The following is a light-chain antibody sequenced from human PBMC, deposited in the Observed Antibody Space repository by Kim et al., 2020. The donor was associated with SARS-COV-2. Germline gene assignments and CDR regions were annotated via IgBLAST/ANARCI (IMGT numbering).Light chain of an antibody. Sequence: QSALTQPRSVSGSPGQSVTISCTGTSSDVGGYNYVSWYQQHPGKAPKLMIYDVSKRPSGVPDSFSGSKSGNTASLTISGLQAEDEADYYCCSYAGSYTFVVFGGGTQLTVL. CDR1: SSDVGGYNY. CDR2: DVS. CDR3: CSYAGSYTFVV. J-gene: IGLJ2*01. V-gene: IGLV2-11*01.